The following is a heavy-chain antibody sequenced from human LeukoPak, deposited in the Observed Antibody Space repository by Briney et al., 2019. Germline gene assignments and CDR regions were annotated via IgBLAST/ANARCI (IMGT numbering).Heavy chain of an antibody. D-gene: IGHD4-17*01. Sequence: SETLSLTCTVSGGSISSGDYYWSWIRQPPGKGLEWIGYIYYSGSTYYNPSLKSRVTISVDTSKNQFSLKLSSVTAADTAVYYCARQNRDYEFDYWGQGTLVTVSS. CDR1: GGSISSGDYY. CDR3: ARQNRDYEFDY. V-gene: IGHV4-30-4*01. J-gene: IGHJ4*02. CDR2: IYYSGST.